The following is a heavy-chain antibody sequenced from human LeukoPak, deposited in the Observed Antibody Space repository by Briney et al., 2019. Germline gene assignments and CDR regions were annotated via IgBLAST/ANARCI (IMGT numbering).Heavy chain of an antibody. CDR2: INFDGSGT. J-gene: IGHJ5*02. Sequence: PGGSLRLSSEASGFTFSDYWMHWVRQAPGKGLVWVARINFDGSGTSYADSVKGRFTISRDNAKNTVFLQMNSLRAEDTAVYYCTRTTTLIWWFDPWGQGTLVFVSS. CDR3: TRTTTLIWWFDP. V-gene: IGHV3-74*01. D-gene: IGHD4-11*01. CDR1: GFTFSDYW.